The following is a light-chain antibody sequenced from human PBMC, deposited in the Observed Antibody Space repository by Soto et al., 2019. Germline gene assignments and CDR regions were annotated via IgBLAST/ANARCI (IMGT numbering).Light chain of an antibody. CDR2: WAS. CDR3: QQYYSTPRT. Sequence: DIVMTQSPDSLAVSLGERANINCKSSQSVLYSSNNKNYLAWYQQKTGQPPKLLIYWASTRESGVPDRFSGSGSGTDFTLTISSLQAEDVAVYYCQQYYSTPRTFGQGTKVEIK. V-gene: IGKV4-1*01. CDR1: QSVLYSSNNKNY. J-gene: IGKJ1*01.